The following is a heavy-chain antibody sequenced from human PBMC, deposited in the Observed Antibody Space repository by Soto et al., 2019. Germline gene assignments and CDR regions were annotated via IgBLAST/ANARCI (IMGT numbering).Heavy chain of an antibody. D-gene: IGHD2-2*01. J-gene: IGHJ6*02. V-gene: IGHV1-69*13. CDR2: IIPIFGTA. CDR1: GGTFSSYA. CDR3: ARGGVDGVVVPVPYYYYGMDV. Sequence: ASVKVSCKASGGTFSSYAISWVRQAPGQGLEWMGGIIPIFGTANYAQKFQGRVTITADESTSTAYMELSSLRSEDTAVYYCARGGVDGVVVPVPYYYYGMDVWGQGTTVTVSS.